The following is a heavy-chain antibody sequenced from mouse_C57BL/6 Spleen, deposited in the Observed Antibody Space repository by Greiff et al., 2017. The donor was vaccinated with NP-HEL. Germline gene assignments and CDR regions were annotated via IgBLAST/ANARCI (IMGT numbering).Heavy chain of an antibody. CDR3: ARDSNYEGTRAMDY. Sequence: QVHVKQSGPELVKPGASVKISCKASGYAFSSSWMNWVKQRPGKGLEWIGRIYPGDGDTNYNGKFKGKATLTADKSSSTAYMQLSSLTSEDSAVYFCARDSNYEGTRAMDYWGQGTSVTVSS. CDR2: IYPGDGDT. D-gene: IGHD2-5*01. V-gene: IGHV1-82*01. J-gene: IGHJ4*01. CDR1: GYAFSSSW.